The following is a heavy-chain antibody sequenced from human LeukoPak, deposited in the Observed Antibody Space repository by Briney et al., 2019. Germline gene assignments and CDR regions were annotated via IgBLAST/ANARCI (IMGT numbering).Heavy chain of an antibody. D-gene: IGHD6-13*01. J-gene: IGHJ4*02. CDR3: VRDRTAAAGEFDY. V-gene: IGHV3-74*03. Sequence: GGSLRLSCVAAEFTFSSYWRDWVRQAPGKGVGWGSRIDSGGSRTKYADSVNGRFTISRDNAENTLYLQLNSLRPDDTAVYYCVRDRTAAAGEFDYWGQGTLVTVSS. CDR2: IDSGGSRT. CDR1: EFTFSSYW.